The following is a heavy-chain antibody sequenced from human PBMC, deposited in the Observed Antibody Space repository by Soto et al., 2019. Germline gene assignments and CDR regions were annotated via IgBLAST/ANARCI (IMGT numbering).Heavy chain of an antibody. D-gene: IGHD5-12*01. CDR2: IPSRGRP. J-gene: IGHJ5*02. Sequence: PXXTLSLNWSVSGASIAGGSYCWSCFRQPPGKGLEWIGYIPSRGRPFYNPSLTSRGTISADSSKNQLSLQLTYVTAADTAVYYCVGDQYSGYDFALWGQGNLVTVSS. CDR3: VGDQYSGYDFAL. V-gene: IGHV4-30-4*02. CDR1: GASIAGGSYC.